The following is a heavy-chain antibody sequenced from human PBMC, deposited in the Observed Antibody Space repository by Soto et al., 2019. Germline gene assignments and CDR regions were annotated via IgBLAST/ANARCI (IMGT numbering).Heavy chain of an antibody. CDR3: ARGRVAVAGTLGDFDY. J-gene: IGHJ4*02. CDR2: IFHTGTT. Sequence: PSETLSLTCAVSGDSIIGIYHWAWIRQPPGRSLEWIASIFHTGTTNYNPSLKSRVTISLDTSKNQFSLKLSSVTAADTAVYYCARGRVAVAGTLGDFDYWGQGTLVTVSS. V-gene: IGHV4-38-2*01. CDR1: GDSIIGIYH. D-gene: IGHD6-19*01.